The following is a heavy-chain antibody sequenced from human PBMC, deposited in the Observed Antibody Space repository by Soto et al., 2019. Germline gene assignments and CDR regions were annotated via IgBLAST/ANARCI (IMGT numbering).Heavy chain of an antibody. CDR1: GFIFSSYA. J-gene: IGHJ4*02. CDR2: ISGPGGTT. D-gene: IGHD3-16*02. V-gene: IGHV3-23*01. Sequence: GGSLRLSCAASGFIFSSYAMTWVRQAPGKGLEWVSGISGPGGTTYYADSVKGRFSISRDNSKNTLFLQLNSLRAEDTAVYYCAKSITFGGVIAYTLEYWGQGALVTVSS. CDR3: AKSITFGGVIAYTLEY.